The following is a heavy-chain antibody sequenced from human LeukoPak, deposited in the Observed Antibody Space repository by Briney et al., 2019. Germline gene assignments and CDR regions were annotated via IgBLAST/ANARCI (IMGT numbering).Heavy chain of an antibody. CDR2: IGQDGRET. D-gene: IGHD3-16*02. CDR3: ATRGDLSWFGALRH. J-gene: IGHJ4*02. Sequence: SGGSPRLSCVVSGFTFSNYWMDWVRQAPGKGLEWVAFIGQDGRETNYAGSVKGRFTISRDNAKNSLYLQMNNLRVEDTAVYYCATRGDLSWFGALRHWSQGTVVTVSS. CDR1: GFTFSNYW. V-gene: IGHV3-7*01.